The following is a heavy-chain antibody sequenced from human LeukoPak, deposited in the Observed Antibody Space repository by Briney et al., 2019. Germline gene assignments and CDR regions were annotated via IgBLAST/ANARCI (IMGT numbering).Heavy chain of an antibody. Sequence: SVKVSCKASGGTFSSYTISWVRQAPGQGLEWMGRIIPILGIANYAQKFQGRVTITADKSTSTAYMELSSLRSEDTAVYYCARDHYYHSSGHKSGFWFDPWGQGTMVTVSS. J-gene: IGHJ5*02. D-gene: IGHD3-22*01. CDR1: GGTFSSYT. CDR2: IIPILGIA. V-gene: IGHV1-69*04. CDR3: ARDHYYHSSGHKSGFWFDP.